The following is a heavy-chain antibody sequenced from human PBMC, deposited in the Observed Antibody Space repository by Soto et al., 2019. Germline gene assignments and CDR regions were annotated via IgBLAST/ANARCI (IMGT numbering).Heavy chain of an antibody. J-gene: IGHJ4*02. D-gene: IGHD2-15*01. V-gene: IGHV4-59*01. Sequence: PSETLSLTCTVSGGSISSYYWSWIRQPPGKGLEWIGYIYYTGSTNYNPSLKSRVSMSVDTSKNQFSLKLSSVTAADAAVYHCARGYECSGGSCSFDSWGQGTLVTVSS. CDR1: GGSISSYY. CDR3: ARGYECSGGSCSFDS. CDR2: IYYTGST.